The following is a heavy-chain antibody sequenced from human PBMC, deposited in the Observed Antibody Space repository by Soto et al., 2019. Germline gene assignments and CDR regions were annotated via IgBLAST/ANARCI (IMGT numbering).Heavy chain of an antibody. J-gene: IGHJ3*02. V-gene: IGHV3-9*01. Sequence: GGSLRLSCAASGFTFGDYAMQWVRQAPGKGLEWVSAISWNSGSIDYADSVKGRFTISRDNAKNSLYLQMNSLRAEDTAVYYCVHSGYSYGPTDAFDIWGQGTMVTVSS. D-gene: IGHD5-18*01. CDR2: ISWNSGSI. CDR1: GFTFGDYA. CDR3: VHSGYSYGPTDAFDI.